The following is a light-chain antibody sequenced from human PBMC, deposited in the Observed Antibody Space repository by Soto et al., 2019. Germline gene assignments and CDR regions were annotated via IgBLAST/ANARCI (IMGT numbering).Light chain of an antibody. CDR3: ASYARSDWV. CDR2: EVK. V-gene: IGLV2-14*01. J-gene: IGLJ3*02. Sequence: QSVLIQPASVSGSPGQSITISCTGTSSDVGGYNYVSWFQQHPGKAPELIIYEVKKRPSGISDRFSASKSGNTASLTISGLQPEDEADYYCASYARSDWVFGGGTQLTVL. CDR1: SSDVGGYNY.